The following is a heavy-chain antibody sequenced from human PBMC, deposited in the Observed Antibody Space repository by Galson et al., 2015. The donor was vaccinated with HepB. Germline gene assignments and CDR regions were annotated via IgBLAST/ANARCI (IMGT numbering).Heavy chain of an antibody. J-gene: IGHJ4*02. CDR3: ARHYLANSGSYQPFDY. D-gene: IGHD1-26*01. V-gene: IGHV5-51*01. CDR2: IYPGVPST. Sequence: QSGAEVKKPGESLKISCEASGYSFTDYWIVWVRQVPGKGLEWMGIIYPGVPSTRYSPSFQGQVTISADKSITTAYLQWSSLKASDTAMYYCARHYLANSGSYQPFDYWGQGTLVTVSS. CDR1: GYSFTDYW.